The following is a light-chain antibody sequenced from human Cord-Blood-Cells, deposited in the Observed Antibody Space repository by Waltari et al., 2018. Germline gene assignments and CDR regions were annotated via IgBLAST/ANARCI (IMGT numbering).Light chain of an antibody. CDR3: SSYTSSSTLVV. CDR1: SSDVGGYNY. Sequence: QSALTQPASVSGSPGQSITISCTGTSSDVGGYNYVSWYQQHPVKAPKLMIYDVSNRPSGVSNSFSGSNSGNTASLTISGLQAEDEADYYCSSYTSSSTLVVFGGGTKLTVL. J-gene: IGLJ2*01. CDR2: DVS. V-gene: IGLV2-14*01.